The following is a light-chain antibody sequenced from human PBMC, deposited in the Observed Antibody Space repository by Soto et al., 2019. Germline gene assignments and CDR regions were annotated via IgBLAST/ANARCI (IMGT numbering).Light chain of an antibody. J-gene: IGKJ5*01. Sequence: DIQMTQSPSSLSASVGDRVTITCRASQSISSYLNWYQQKPGRAPKLLIYKASSLESGVPFRFSGSGSGTEFTLTISSLQPEDFATYYCQKNFSSPSITFGQGTRLEIK. CDR3: QKNFSSPSIT. CDR1: QSISSY. CDR2: KAS. V-gene: IGKV1-39*01.